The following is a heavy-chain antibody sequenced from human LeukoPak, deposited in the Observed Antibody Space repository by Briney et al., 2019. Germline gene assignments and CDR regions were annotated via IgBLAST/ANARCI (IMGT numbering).Heavy chain of an antibody. J-gene: IGHJ6*02. Sequence: GESLKISCKGSGYIFISYWISWVRQMPGKGLEWMGRIDPSDSYTNYSPSFRGHVTISADKSISTAYLQWSSLKASDSAMFYCARLSGELSGMDVWGQGTTVTVSS. CDR1: GYIFISYW. CDR3: ARLSGELSGMDV. D-gene: IGHD3-16*02. V-gene: IGHV5-10-1*01. CDR2: IDPSDSYT.